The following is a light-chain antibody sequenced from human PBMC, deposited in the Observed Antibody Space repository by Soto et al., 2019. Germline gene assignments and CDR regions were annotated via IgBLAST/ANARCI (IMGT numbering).Light chain of an antibody. CDR2: DAS. V-gene: IGKV3-11*01. CDR3: QQYDNSTIT. Sequence: EIVLTQSPATLSLSPGERASLSGRGSQSVTTFLAWYQQKPGQAPRLLIYDASDRATGIPARFSGSGSGTECTRTISRLEPEDVTVDYCQQYDNSTITFGQGTRLEIK. CDR1: QSVTTF. J-gene: IGKJ5*01.